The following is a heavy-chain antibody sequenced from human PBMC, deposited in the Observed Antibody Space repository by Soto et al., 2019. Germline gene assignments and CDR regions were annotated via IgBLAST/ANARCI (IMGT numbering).Heavy chain of an antibody. V-gene: IGHV3-48*03. J-gene: IGHJ6*02. CDR1: GFTFSSYE. CDR2: ISSSGSTI. CDR3: ARDTLSTYYYYAKDV. Sequence: EVQLVESGGGLVQPGGSLRLSCAASGFTFSSYEMNWVRQAPGQGLEWVSYISSSGSTIYYADSVKGRFTISRDNAMSSLDLQMNSLSAEDTAVYYCARDTLSTYYYYAKDVWGQGATVTVSS.